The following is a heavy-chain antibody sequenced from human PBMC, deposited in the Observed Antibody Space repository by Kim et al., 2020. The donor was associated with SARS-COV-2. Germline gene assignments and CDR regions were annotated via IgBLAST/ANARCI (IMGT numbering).Heavy chain of an antibody. CDR3: ARGQPVVVAATPSSAFDI. Sequence: SETLSLTCAVYGGSFSGYYWSWIRQPPGKGLEWIGEINHSGSTNYNPSLKSRVTISVDTSKNQFSLKLSSVTAADTAVYYCARGQPVVVAATPSSAFDIWGQGTMVTVSS. D-gene: IGHD2-15*01. J-gene: IGHJ3*02. CDR2: INHSGST. V-gene: IGHV4-34*01. CDR1: GGSFSGYY.